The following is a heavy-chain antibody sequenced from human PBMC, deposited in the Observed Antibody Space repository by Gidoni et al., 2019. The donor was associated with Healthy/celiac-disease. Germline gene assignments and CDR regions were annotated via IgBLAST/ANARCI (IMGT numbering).Heavy chain of an antibody. CDR2: IRYDGSNK. D-gene: IGHD6-13*01. V-gene: IGHV3-30*02. Sequence: QVQLVESGGGVVQPGGSLRLSCAASGFTFSSYGMHWVRQAPGKGLEWVAFIRYDGSNKYYADSVKGRFTISRDNSKNTLYLQMNSLRAEDTAVYYCAIIAARGGLDNWFDPWGQGTLVTVSS. CDR1: GFTFSSYG. J-gene: IGHJ5*02. CDR3: AIIAARGGLDNWFDP.